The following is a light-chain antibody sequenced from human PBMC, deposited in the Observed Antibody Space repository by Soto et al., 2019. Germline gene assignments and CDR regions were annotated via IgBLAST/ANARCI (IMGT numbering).Light chain of an antibody. CDR1: SSYIGAGYD. CDR3: QSYDSSLSGSV. J-gene: IGLJ3*02. Sequence: SVLTQPPSVSGAPGQRVTISCTGTSSYIGAGYDVHWYQQLPGTASKLLIYGNSNRPSGVPDRFSGSKSGTSVSLAITGLQAEDEADYYCQSYDSSLSGSVFGGGTKLTVL. V-gene: IGLV1-40*01. CDR2: GNS.